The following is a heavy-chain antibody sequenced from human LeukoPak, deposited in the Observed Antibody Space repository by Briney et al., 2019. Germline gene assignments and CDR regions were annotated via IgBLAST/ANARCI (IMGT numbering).Heavy chain of an antibody. D-gene: IGHD2-2*01. Sequence: GGSLRLSCAASGFTVSSNYMSWVRQAPGKGLEWVSVIYSGGSTYYADSVKGRFTISRDNVKNSLYLQMNSLRAEDTAVYYCAREGFCSSTSCFLDGFDVWGQGTMVTVSS. J-gene: IGHJ3*01. CDR2: IYSGGST. CDR3: AREGFCSSTSCFLDGFDV. CDR1: GFTVSSNY. V-gene: IGHV3-53*01.